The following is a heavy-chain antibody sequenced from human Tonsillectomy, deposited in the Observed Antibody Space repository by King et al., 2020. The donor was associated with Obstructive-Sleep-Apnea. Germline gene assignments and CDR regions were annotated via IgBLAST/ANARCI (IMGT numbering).Heavy chain of an antibody. CDR3: TRGPYSSSWGIDN. CDR2: IRSKAYGGTT. J-gene: IGHJ4*02. CDR1: GFTFGDYA. V-gene: IGHV3-49*03. Sequence: VQLVESGGGLVQPGRSLRLSCTASGFTFGDYAMSWFRQAPGKGLEWGGFIRSKAYGGTTEYAASVKGRFTISRDDSRSIVYLQMNSLKTEDTAVYYCTRGPYSSSWGIDNWGQGTLVTVSS. D-gene: IGHD6-13*01.